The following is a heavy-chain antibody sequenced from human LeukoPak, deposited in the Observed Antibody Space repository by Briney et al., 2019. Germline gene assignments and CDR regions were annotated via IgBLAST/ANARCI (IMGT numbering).Heavy chain of an antibody. CDR1: GDSVSSNSAA. J-gene: IGHJ4*02. Sequence: SQTLSLTCAISGDSVSSNSAAWNWIRQSPSRGLEWLGRTYYRSKCYNDYAVSVKSRITINPDPSKNQFSLQLNSVTPEDTAVYYCARDQHQLERLCYFDYWGQGTLVTVSS. CDR3: ARDQHQLERLCYFDY. D-gene: IGHD1-1*01. V-gene: IGHV6-1*01. CDR2: TYYRSKCYN.